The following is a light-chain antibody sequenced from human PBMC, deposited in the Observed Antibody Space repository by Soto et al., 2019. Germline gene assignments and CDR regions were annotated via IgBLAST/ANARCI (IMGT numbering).Light chain of an antibody. J-gene: IGKJ1*01. CDR2: GAS. Sequence: LTQSPATLSFSFGEXATLSCSASKQLRPTYVAWYQQKPGQAPRLLIYGASFRATGIPNRFSGRGSGTDFTLSISRLEPEDFAVYYCQQYVTSPRTFGQGTKVDIK. CDR3: QQYVTSPRT. CDR1: KQLRPTY. V-gene: IGKV3-20*01.